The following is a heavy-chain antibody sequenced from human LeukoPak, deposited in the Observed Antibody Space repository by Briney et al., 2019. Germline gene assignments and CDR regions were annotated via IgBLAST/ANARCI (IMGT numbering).Heavy chain of an antibody. CDR2: IYPGDSDT. CDR1: GYNFATKW. J-gene: IGHJ4*02. D-gene: IGHD3-10*01. Sequence: GESLQISCKGSGYNFATKWIGWVRQMPGKGLEWMGIIYPGDSDTRYSPSFQGQVTISADKSINTAYLQWSSLKASDTAIYYCVRHVPVSYPSGFDCWGQGTLVTVSS. V-gene: IGHV5-51*01. CDR3: VRHVPVSYPSGFDC.